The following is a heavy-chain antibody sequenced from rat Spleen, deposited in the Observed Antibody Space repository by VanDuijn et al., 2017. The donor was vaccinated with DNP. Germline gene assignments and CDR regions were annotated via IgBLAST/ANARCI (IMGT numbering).Heavy chain of an antibody. J-gene: IGHJ3*01. CDR3: ATQGYGTYHVDWFAY. CDR2: ITTSSGRT. V-gene: IGHV5-31*01. D-gene: IGHD2-1*01. Sequence: EVQLVESGGDLVQPGRSLALSCVASGLTFNNYWMTWFRQVPGRGLEWVASITTSSGRTFYPDSVKGRFTISRDNAKTTLYLQMDSLRPEDTATYYCATQGYGTYHVDWFAYWGQGTLVTVSS. CDR1: GLTFNNYW.